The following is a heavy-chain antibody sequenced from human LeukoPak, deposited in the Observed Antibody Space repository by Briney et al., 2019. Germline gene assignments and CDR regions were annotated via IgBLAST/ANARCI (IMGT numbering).Heavy chain of an antibody. CDR3: ARDSHYYDSSGHDY. CDR1: GGSISSYY. Sequence: SETLSLTCTVSGGSISSYYWSWIRQPPGKGLEWIGYIYYSGSTNYSPSLKSRVTISLDTSKNQFSLKLSSVTAADTAVYYCARDSHYYDSSGHDYWGQGTLVTVSS. CDR2: IYYSGST. D-gene: IGHD3-22*01. J-gene: IGHJ4*02. V-gene: IGHV4-59*12.